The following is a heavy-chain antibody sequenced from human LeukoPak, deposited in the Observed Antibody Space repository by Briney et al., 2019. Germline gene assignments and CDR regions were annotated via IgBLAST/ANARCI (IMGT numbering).Heavy chain of an antibody. D-gene: IGHD3-22*01. J-gene: IGHJ4*02. CDR3: ATGGGFYYGH. Sequence: GTSLRLSCAASGFSFSTYGMHWVRQAPGKGLEWVAAAQGDGRLQYYADSVKGRFTISKDISKSTLYVQMNSLRAEDTAAYYCATGGGFYYGHWGQGTLVTVSS. CDR2: AQGDGRLQ. V-gene: IGHV3-33*01. CDR1: GFSFSTYG.